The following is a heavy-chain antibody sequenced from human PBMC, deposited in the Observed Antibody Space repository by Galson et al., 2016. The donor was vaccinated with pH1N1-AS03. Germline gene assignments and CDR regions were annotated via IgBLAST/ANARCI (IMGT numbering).Heavy chain of an antibody. Sequence: PALVKPTQTLTLTCTFSGFSLSTSEVGVGWIRQPPGKALEWLALISWNDNKLYRPSLKSRLTITKDTSKNQVVLTMTNMDPEGTATYYCGHSTAGYWGQGILVTVSS. CDR3: GHSTAGY. D-gene: IGHD2-21*02. CDR1: GFSLSTSEVG. V-gene: IGHV2-5*01. CDR2: ISWNDNK. J-gene: IGHJ4*02.